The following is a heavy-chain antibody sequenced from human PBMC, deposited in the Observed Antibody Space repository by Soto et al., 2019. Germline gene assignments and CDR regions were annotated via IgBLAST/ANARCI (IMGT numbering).Heavy chain of an antibody. CDR3: ARHSGATTVMHVDN. D-gene: IGHD4-17*01. CDR1: GYSFTRFW. CDR2: IYPADSDT. Sequence: GESLKISCKGSGYSFTRFWIGWVRQMPGKGLEWMGIIYPADSDTRYSPAFQGQVTMSADKSITTAYMQWSRLQASDTAISYCARHSGATTVMHVDNWGQGTLVTDSS. V-gene: IGHV5-51*01. J-gene: IGHJ4*02.